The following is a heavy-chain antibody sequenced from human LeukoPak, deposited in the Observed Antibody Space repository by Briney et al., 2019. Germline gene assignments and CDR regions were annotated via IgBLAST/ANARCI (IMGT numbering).Heavy chain of an antibody. D-gene: IGHD2-8*01. CDR3: ARELLMDAFDI. CDR2: IKQDGSEE. Sequence: GGSLRLSCSTSGFTFNTYWMTWVRQAPGKGLEWVANIKQDGSEEDYVDSVKGRFTISRDNAKNSLYLQMNSLRAEDTAVYYCARELLMDAFDIWGQGTMVTVSS. CDR1: GFTFNTYW. V-gene: IGHV3-7*01. J-gene: IGHJ3*02.